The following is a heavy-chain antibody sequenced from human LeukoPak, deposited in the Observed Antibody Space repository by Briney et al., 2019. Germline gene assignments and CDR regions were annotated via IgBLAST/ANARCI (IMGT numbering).Heavy chain of an antibody. CDR3: ARAGDIDAGVFDY. CDR1: GFTFSSYS. J-gene: IGHJ4*02. D-gene: IGHD2-15*01. V-gene: IGHV3-21*01. Sequence: KPGGSLRLSCAASGFTFSSYSMNWVRQAPGKGLEWVSSISSSSSYIYYADSVKGRFTISRDNAKNSLYLQMNSLRAEDTAVYYCARAGDIDAGVFDYWGQGTLVTVSS. CDR2: ISSSSSYI.